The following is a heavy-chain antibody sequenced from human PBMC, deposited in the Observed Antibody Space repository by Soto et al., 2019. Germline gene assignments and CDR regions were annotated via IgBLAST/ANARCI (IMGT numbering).Heavy chain of an antibody. CDR3: ARLPIAARPY. V-gene: IGHV4-39*01. CDR1: GGSISSSSYY. CDR2: IYYRWST. J-gene: IGHJ4*02. Sequence: QLQLQESGPGLVKPSETLSLTCTVSGGSISSSSYYWGWIRQPPGKGLEWIGSIYYRWSTYYNPSLKSRVTISVDTSKNQFSLKLSSVTAADTAVYYCARLPIAARPYWGQGTLVTVSS. D-gene: IGHD6-6*01.